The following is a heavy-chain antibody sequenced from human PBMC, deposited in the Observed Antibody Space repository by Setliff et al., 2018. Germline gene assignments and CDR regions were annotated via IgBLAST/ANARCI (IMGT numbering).Heavy chain of an antibody. CDR2: INHSGST. V-gene: IGHV4-34*01. D-gene: IGHD1-26*01. Sequence: PSETLSLTCAASGGSFSDYYWTWIRQPPGKGLEWIGEINHSGSTNYNPSLKSRVTVSVDTSKNQFSLRLSSVTAADTAIYYCARDASASDGRNAFDIWGQGTMVTVSS. J-gene: IGHJ3*02. CDR3: ARDASASDGRNAFDI. CDR1: GGSFSDYY.